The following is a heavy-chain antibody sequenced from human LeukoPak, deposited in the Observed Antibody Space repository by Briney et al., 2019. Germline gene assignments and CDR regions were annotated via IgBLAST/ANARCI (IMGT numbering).Heavy chain of an antibody. CDR2: INHSGST. J-gene: IGHJ6*02. D-gene: IGHD3-10*01. V-gene: IGHV4-34*01. CDR3: ARLMVRTYYYYGMDV. CDR1: GGSFSGYY. Sequence: SETLSLTCAVYGGSFSGYYWSWIRQPPGKGLEWIGEINHSGSTNYNPSLKSRVTISVDTSKNQFSLKLSSVTAADTAVYYCARLMVRTYYYYGMDVWGQGTTVTVSS.